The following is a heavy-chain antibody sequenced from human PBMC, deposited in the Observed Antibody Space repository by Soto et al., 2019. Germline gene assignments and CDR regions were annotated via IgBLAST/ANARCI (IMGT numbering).Heavy chain of an antibody. Sequence: EASVKVSCKASGYTFTSYYMHWVRQAPGQGLEWMGWINPNSGGTNYAQKFQGWVTMTRDTSISTAYMELSRLRSDDTAVYYCARARNFLTGYYKGGFYYFDYWGQGTLVTVSS. CDR2: INPNSGGT. V-gene: IGHV1-2*04. J-gene: IGHJ4*02. CDR1: GYTFTSYY. CDR3: ARARNFLTGYYKGGFYYFDY. D-gene: IGHD3-9*01.